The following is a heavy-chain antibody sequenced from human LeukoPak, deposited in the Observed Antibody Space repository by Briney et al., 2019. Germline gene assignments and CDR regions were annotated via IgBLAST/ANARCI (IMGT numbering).Heavy chain of an antibody. D-gene: IGHD3-22*01. V-gene: IGHV3-23*01. CDR1: GCTFSSHA. CDR2: ISGGGGTT. CDR3: AKDSEPYLSGYYGH. J-gene: IGHJ4*02. Sequence: GSLRLSCAATGCTFSSHAMIGGSQAPGKRLEWVSAISGGGGTTYYADSVKGRFTISRDNSKNTLFLQMNSLRAEDTAVYYCAKDSEPYLSGYYGHWRQGTLVTVSS.